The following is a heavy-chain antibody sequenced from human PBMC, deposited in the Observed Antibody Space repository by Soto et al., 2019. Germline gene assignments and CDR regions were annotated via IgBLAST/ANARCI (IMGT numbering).Heavy chain of an antibody. CDR3: ARDLGAGLVDY. CDR2: INVYNGNT. V-gene: IGHV1-18*01. J-gene: IGHJ4*02. CDR1: GYTFTSYG. D-gene: IGHD6-19*01. Sequence: QVQLVQSGAEVKKPGASVKVSCKASGYTFTSYGITWVRQAPGQGLEWMGWINVYNGNTNYAQKLQGRVTMTKDTSTSTAHMERRSLRSDDTAVYYCARDLGAGLVDYWGQGTLVTVSS.